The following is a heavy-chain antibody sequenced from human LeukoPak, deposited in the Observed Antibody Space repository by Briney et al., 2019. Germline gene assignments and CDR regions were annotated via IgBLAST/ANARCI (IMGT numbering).Heavy chain of an antibody. V-gene: IGHV3-30*18. CDR2: ISSDGDKQ. J-gene: IGHJ6*03. CDR1: GFTFSYYA. CDR3: AKDRTNFYYYMDA. Sequence: PGGSLRLPCAASGFTFSYYATHWVRQAPGEGLQWVAAISSDGDKQYYADSVKGRFTISRDNSKDTLYLQMNGLKTEDTAIYFCAKDRTNFYYYMDAWGTGTTVIVSS.